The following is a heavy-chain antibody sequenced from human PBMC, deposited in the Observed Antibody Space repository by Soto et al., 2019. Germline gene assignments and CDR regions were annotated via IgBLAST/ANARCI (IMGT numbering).Heavy chain of an antibody. V-gene: IGHV3-49*04. D-gene: IGHD3-3*01. J-gene: IGHJ6*02. CDR1: GFTFGDYA. Sequence: TGGSLRLSCTASGFTFGDYAMSWVRQAPGKGLEWVGSIRSKAYGGTSEYAASVKGRFTISRDDSKSIAYLQKNSLKTEDTAVYYSTRDSYYDFRSGYFADVYYYYGMDVWGQGTTGTVPS. CDR2: IRSKAYGGTS. CDR3: TRDSYYDFRSGYFADVYYYYGMDV.